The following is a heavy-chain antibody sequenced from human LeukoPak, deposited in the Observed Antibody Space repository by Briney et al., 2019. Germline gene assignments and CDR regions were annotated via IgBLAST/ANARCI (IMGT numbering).Heavy chain of an antibody. CDR2: FDPEDGET. CDR3: ATRAVAGTYFDY. D-gene: IGHD6-19*01. Sequence: ASVKVSCKVSGYTLTELSMHWVRQAPGKGLEWMGGFDPEDGETIHTQKFQGRVTMTEDTSTDTAYMELSSLRSEDTAVYYCATRAVAGTYFDYWGQGTLVTVSS. CDR1: GYTLTELS. J-gene: IGHJ4*02. V-gene: IGHV1-24*01.